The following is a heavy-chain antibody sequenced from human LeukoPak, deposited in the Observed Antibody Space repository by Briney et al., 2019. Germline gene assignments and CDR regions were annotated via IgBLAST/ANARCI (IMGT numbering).Heavy chain of an antibody. CDR3: AREDSSSWYYFDY. D-gene: IGHD6-13*01. Sequence: SETLSLTCTVSGGSISSSSYYWGWIRQPPGKGLEWIGSIYYSGSTYYTPSLKSRVTISVDTSKNQFSLKLSSVTAADTAVYYCAREDSSSWYYFDYWGQGTLVTVSS. V-gene: IGHV4-39*07. CDR2: IYYSGST. J-gene: IGHJ4*02. CDR1: GGSISSSSYY.